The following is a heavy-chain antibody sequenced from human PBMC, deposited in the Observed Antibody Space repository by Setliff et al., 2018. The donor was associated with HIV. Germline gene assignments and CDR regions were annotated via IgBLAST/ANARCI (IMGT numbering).Heavy chain of an antibody. D-gene: IGHD6-13*01. CDR1: GGSFSDYY. CDR2: INYSGST. Sequence: SETLSLTCAVYGGSFSDYYWTWIRQPPEKGLEWIGKINYSGSTDYNSSLRSRVTISVDTSKNQISLKLTSVTAADTAVYYCAGGEVRSRYVSSRAPFYHYYYYMDVWGKGTTVTV. J-gene: IGHJ6*03. CDR3: AGGEVRSRYVSSRAPFYHYYYYMDV. V-gene: IGHV4-34*01.